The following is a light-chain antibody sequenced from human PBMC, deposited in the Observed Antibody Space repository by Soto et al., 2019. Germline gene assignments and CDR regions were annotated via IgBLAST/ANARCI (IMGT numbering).Light chain of an antibody. J-gene: IGKJ1*01. CDR1: QGISSY. Sequence: AIQMTQSPASLSASVGDRVTITCRASQGISSYLGWYQQKPGKAPKLLIYDASSLQSGVTSRFSGSGSGTDFTLTILGLQPEDVANYHSRKDYNPSWTFGQGTKVEIK. V-gene: IGKV1-6*01. CDR3: RKDYNPSWT. CDR2: DAS.